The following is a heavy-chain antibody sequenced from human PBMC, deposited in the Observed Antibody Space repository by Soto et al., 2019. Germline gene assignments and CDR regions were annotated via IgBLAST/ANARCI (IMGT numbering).Heavy chain of an antibody. CDR3: ARAGLEWSYNWFDP. J-gene: IGHJ5*02. Sequence: PSETLSLTCTVSGGSISSSSYYWSWIRQPPGKGLEWIGYIYYSGSTYYNPSLKSRVTISVDTSKNQFSLKLSSVTAADTAVYYCARAGLEWSYNWFDPWGQGTLVTVSS. CDR2: IYYSGST. CDR1: GGSISSSSYY. V-gene: IGHV4-30-4*08. D-gene: IGHD3-3*01.